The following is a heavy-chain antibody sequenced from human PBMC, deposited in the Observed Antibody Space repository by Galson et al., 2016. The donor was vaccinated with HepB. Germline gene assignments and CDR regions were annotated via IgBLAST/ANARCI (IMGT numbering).Heavy chain of an antibody. CDR1: GFTFRAYG. J-gene: IGHJ5*01. V-gene: IGHV3-11*01. D-gene: IGHD6-19*01. CDR3: ARMIPLYSSGWYVRGDGWFDS. CDR2: NSGSGGFSASGGST. Sequence: SLRLSCAASGFTFRAYGMSWVRQAPGKGLEWVSSNSGSGGFSASGGSTHYADPVKGRFTVSRDNAKNSLYLQMNNLRGEDTAVYYCARMIPLYSSGWYVRGDGWFDSWGQGTLVTVSS.